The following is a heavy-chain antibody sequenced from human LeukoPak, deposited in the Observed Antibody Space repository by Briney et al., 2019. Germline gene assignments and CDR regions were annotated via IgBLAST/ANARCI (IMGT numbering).Heavy chain of an antibody. D-gene: IGHD6-13*01. V-gene: IGHV4-30-2*01. CDR1: GGSMSSGGYY. CDR2: IYHSGST. Sequence: PSETLSLTCTVSGGSMSSGGYYWSWVRQPPGKGLEWIGYIYHSGSTYYNPSLKSRVTISVDRSTNQFSLKLNSVTAADTAVYYCARGGISSSSSSFDYWGQGTLVTVSS. CDR3: ARGGISSSSSSFDY. J-gene: IGHJ4*02.